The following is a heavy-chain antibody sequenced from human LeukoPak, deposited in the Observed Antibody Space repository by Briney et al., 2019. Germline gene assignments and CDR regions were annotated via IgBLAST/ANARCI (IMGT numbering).Heavy chain of an antibody. CDR3: ARGPLTTQHINWFDP. Sequence: EASVKVSCKASGGTFRSYAISWVRQAPGQGLEWMGRIIPIVDIANYAQKFQGRVTITADKSTSTAYMELSSLRSEDTAVYYCARGPLTTQHINWFDPWGQGTLVTVSS. D-gene: IGHD3-22*01. CDR1: GGTFRSYA. J-gene: IGHJ5*02. CDR2: IIPIVDIA. V-gene: IGHV1-69*04.